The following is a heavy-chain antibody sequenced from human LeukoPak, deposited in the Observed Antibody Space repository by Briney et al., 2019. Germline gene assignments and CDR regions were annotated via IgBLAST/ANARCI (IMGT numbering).Heavy chain of an antibody. CDR3: ARLRHCSSTSCYRFDP. D-gene: IGHD2-2*02. J-gene: IGHJ5*02. Sequence: GESLKTSCKGSGYSFTSYWIGWVRQMPGKGLEWMGIIYPGDSDTRYSPFFQGQVTISADKSISTAYLQWSSLKASDTAMYYCARLRHCSSTSCYRFDPWGQGTLVTVSS. CDR1: GYSFTSYW. V-gene: IGHV5-51*01. CDR2: IYPGDSDT.